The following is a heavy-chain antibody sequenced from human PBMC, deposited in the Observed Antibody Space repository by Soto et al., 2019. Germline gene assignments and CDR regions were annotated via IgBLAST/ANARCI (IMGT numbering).Heavy chain of an antibody. CDR2: IVVGSGNT. J-gene: IGHJ4*02. Sequence: ASVKVSCKASGFTFTSSAVQWVRQARGQRLEWIGWIVVGSGNTNYAKKFQERVTITRDMSTSTAYMELSSLRTEDTAVYYCAADVTTWIQLWPTYDYWGQGTLVTVSS. CDR3: AADVTTWIQLWPTYDY. V-gene: IGHV1-58*01. CDR1: GFTFTSSA. D-gene: IGHD5-18*01.